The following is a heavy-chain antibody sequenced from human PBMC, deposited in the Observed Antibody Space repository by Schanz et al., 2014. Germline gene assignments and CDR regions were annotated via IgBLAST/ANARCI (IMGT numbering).Heavy chain of an antibody. CDR3: ARDEGRDGYNLAFDV. D-gene: IGHD2-21*01. CDR1: GFTVSNNY. V-gene: IGHV3-66*01. J-gene: IGHJ3*01. Sequence: EVQLVESGGGLVQPGGSLRLSCAASGFTVSNNYMSWARQAPGKGLEWISSLYINAGSTRYADSVKGRFFISRDSSKNTLFLQMNSLRADDTAIYFCARDEGRDGYNLAFDVWGQGTLVTVSS. CDR2: LYINAGST.